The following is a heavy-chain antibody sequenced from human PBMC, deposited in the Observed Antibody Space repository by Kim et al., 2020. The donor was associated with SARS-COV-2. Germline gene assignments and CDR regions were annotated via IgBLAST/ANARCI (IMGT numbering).Heavy chain of an antibody. J-gene: IGHJ4*02. D-gene: IGHD2-2*01. CDR3: ARDRSYCSSTSCFGGHDY. CDR1: GYTFTSYA. V-gene: IGHV1-3*01. CDR2: INAGNGNT. Sequence: ASVKVSCKASGYTFTSYAMHWVRQAPGQRLEWMGWINAGNGNTKYSQKFQGRVTITRDTSASTAYMELSSLRSEDTAVYYCARDRSYCSSTSCFGGHDYWGQGTLVTVSS.